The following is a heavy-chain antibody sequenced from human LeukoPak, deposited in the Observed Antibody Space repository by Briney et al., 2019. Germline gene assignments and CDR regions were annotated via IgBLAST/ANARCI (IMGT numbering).Heavy chain of an antibody. CDR3: ARGLGGYSGYGFDY. D-gene: IGHD5-12*01. CDR2: INTDGSST. Sequence: GGSLRLSCAASGFTFSSYWMHWVRQAPGKGLVWVSRINTDGSSTSYADSVKGRFTISRDNAKNTLYLQMNSPRAEDTAVYYCARGLGGYSGYGFDYWGQGTLVTVSS. V-gene: IGHV3-74*01. J-gene: IGHJ4*02. CDR1: GFTFSSYW.